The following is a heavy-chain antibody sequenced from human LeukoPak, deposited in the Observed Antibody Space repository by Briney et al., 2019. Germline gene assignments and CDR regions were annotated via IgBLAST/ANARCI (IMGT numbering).Heavy chain of an antibody. V-gene: IGHV1-2*02. D-gene: IGHD3-10*01. J-gene: IGHJ4*02. CDR3: ARSPPGAFDY. Sequence: GPVKVSFKASGYTFTGYYMHWVRQAPGQGLEWMGWINPNSGGTNYAQKFQGSVTMTRDTSISTAYMELSRLRSDDTAVYYCARSPPGAFDYWGQGTLVTVSS. CDR1: GYTFTGYY. CDR2: INPNSGGT.